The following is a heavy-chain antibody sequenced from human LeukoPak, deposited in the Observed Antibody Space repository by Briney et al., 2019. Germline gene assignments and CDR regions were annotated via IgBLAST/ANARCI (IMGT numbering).Heavy chain of an antibody. V-gene: IGHV1-46*01. CDR3: AREAVALDY. CDR2: FNPTAGGT. D-gene: IGHD6-19*01. CDR1: GYTFTGNN. Sequence: ASVKVSCKASGYTFTGNNIHWVRQAPGQGLEWIGLFNPTAGGTRYAQQFQGRVTMTRDTSANIVYMQLSSLRYEDTAVYFCAREAVALDYWGQGTLVTVSS. J-gene: IGHJ4*02.